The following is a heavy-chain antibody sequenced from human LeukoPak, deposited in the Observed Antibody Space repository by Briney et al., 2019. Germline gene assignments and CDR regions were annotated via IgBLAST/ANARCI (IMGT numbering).Heavy chain of an antibody. D-gene: IGHD2-8*01. J-gene: IGHJ4*02. CDR3: ARVSGYCTNGVCHLDY. CDR1: GYTFTGYY. V-gene: IGHV1-2*02. CDR2: INPNSGGT. Sequence: ASVKVSCKASGYTFTGYYMHWVRQAPGQGLEWMGWINPNSGGTNYAQKFQGSVTMTRDTSISTAYMELSRLRSDDTAVYYRARVSGYCTNGVCHLDYWGQGTLVTVSS.